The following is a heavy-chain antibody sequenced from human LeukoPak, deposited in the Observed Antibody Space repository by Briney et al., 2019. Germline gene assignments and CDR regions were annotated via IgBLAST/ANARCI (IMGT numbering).Heavy chain of an antibody. CDR3: ARVLGVGYYYYYGMDV. J-gene: IGHJ6*02. Sequence: ASVKVSCKASGYTFTGYYMHWVRQAPGQGLEWMGWINPNSGGTNYAQKFQGRVTMTRDTSISTAYMELSRLRSDDTAVYYCARVLGVGYYYYYGMDVWGQGTTVTASS. CDR1: GYTFTGYY. CDR2: INPNSGGT. V-gene: IGHV1-2*02.